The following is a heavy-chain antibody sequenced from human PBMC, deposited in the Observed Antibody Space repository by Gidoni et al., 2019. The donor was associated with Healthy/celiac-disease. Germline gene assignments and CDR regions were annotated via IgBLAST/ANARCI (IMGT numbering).Heavy chain of an antibody. Sequence: QLQLQESGPGLVKPSETLSLTCTVSGGSISSSSYYWGWIRQPPGKGLEWIGSIYYSGSTYYNPSLKSRVTISVDTSKNQFSLKLSSVTAADTAVYYCARQNPGANDAFDIWGQGTMVTVSS. CDR3: ARQNPGANDAFDI. D-gene: IGHD1-26*01. CDR1: GGSISSSSYY. V-gene: IGHV4-39*01. CDR2: IYYSGST. J-gene: IGHJ3*02.